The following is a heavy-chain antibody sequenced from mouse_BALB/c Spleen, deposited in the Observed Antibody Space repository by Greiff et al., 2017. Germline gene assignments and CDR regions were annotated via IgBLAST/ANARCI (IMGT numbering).Heavy chain of an antibody. CDR2: IDPANGNT. J-gene: IGHJ4*01. V-gene: IGHV14-3*02. D-gene: IGHD1-2*01. Sequence: VQLQQSGAELVKPGASVKLSCTASGFNINDTYMHWVKQRPEQGLEWIGRIDPANGNTKYDPKFQGKATITADTSSNTAYLQLSSLTSEDTAVYYCALIHYYGYYAMDYWGQGTSVTVSS. CDR3: ALIHYYGYYAMDY. CDR1: GFNINDTY.